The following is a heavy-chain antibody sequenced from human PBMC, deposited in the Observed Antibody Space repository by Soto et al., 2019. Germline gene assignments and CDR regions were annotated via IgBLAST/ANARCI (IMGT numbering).Heavy chain of an antibody. J-gene: IGHJ4*02. Sequence: PGGSLRLSCAASGFTFSSYAMHWVRQAPGKGLEYVSAISSNGGSTYYANSVKGRFTISRDNSKNTLYLQMGSLRAEDMAVYYCARASVIHSYGTDYWGQGTLVTVSS. CDR1: GFTFSSYA. CDR3: ARASVIHSYGTDY. V-gene: IGHV3-64*01. CDR2: ISSNGGST. D-gene: IGHD5-18*01.